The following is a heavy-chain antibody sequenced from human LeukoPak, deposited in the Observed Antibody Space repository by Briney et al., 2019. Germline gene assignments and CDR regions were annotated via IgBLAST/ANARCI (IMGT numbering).Heavy chain of an antibody. V-gene: IGHV1-18*01. CDR2: ISAYNGNT. Sequence: ASVKVSCKASGYTFTSYGISWVRQAPGQGLEWMGWISAYNGNTNYAQKLQGRVTMTTDTSTSTAYMELRSLRSDDTAVYYCAKSGFSDSRGYFDYWGQGTLVTVSS. CDR3: AKSGFSDSRGYFDY. D-gene: IGHD3-22*01. J-gene: IGHJ4*02. CDR1: GYTFTSYG.